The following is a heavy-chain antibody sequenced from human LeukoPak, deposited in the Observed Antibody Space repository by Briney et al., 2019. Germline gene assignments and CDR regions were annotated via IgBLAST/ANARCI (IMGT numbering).Heavy chain of an antibody. Sequence: GGSLRLSCAASGFTFSSYGMHWVRQAPGKGLEWVAFIRYDGSNKYYADSVKGRFTISRDNSKNTLYLQMNSLRAEDTAVYYCANRGSIGSYCFDYWGQGTLVTVSS. CDR2: IRYDGSNK. CDR3: ANRGSIGSYCFDY. V-gene: IGHV3-30*02. CDR1: GFTFSSYG. D-gene: IGHD1-26*01. J-gene: IGHJ4*02.